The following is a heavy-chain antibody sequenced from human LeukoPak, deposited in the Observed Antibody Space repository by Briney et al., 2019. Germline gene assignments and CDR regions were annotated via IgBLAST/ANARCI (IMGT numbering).Heavy chain of an antibody. D-gene: IGHD2-21*02. J-gene: IGHJ3*02. CDR2: ISAYNGNT. CDR3: ARVYCGGDCPRGGAFDI. V-gene: IGHV1-18*01. Sequence: ASVKVSCKASGYTFTSYGISWVRQAPGQGLEWMGWISAYNGNTNYAQKLQGRVTMTTDTSTSTAYMELRSLRSDVTAVYYCARVYCGGDCPRGGAFDIWGQGTMVTVSS. CDR1: GYTFTSYG.